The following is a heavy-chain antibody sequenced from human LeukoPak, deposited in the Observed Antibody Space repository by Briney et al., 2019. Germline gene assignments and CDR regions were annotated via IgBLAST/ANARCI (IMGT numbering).Heavy chain of an antibody. CDR3: ARVKGSGSGFMDV. Sequence: PSETLSLTCSVSGGSISSSSHYWGWIRQPPGKGLEWIGSIYYSGSAYYNPSLKSRVTISVDTFKSQFSLKLTSVTAADTAVYYCARVKGSGSGFMDVWGKGTTVTVSS. D-gene: IGHD2-15*01. CDR1: GGSISSSSHY. CDR2: IYYSGSA. J-gene: IGHJ6*03. V-gene: IGHV4-39*07.